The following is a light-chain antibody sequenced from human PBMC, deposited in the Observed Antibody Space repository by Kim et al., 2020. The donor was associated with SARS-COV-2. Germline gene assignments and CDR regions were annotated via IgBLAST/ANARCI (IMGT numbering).Light chain of an antibody. V-gene: IGKV3-20*01. Sequence: SPGERATLSCRASRSVISSYLAWYQQKPGQAPRLLIYKTSSRATGIPDRFSGSGSGTDFTLTISRLEPEDFAVYHCQQYGSSSWTFGQGTKVDIK. CDR2: KTS. J-gene: IGKJ1*01. CDR1: RSVISSY. CDR3: QQYGSSSWT.